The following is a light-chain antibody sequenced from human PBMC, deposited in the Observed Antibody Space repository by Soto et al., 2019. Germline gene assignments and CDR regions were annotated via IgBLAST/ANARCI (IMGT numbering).Light chain of an antibody. Sequence: EIVMTQSPATLSVSPGERATLSCRASQSVSSNLAWYQRKPGQAPRLLIYAASTRATGIPARFSGSGSGTEFTLTISSLQSEDFAIYSCQQYTSWPGTFGQGTKLEIK. CDR1: QSVSSN. CDR3: QQYTSWPGT. CDR2: AAS. J-gene: IGKJ2*01. V-gene: IGKV3-15*01.